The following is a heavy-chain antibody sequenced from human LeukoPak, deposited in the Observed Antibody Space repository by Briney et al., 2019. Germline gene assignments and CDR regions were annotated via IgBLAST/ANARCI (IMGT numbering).Heavy chain of an antibody. CDR2: THHSGNT. D-gene: IGHD3-3*01. CDR1: SYSISSGYY. CDR3: ARVPHGETIFGVVLYWFDP. V-gene: IGHV4-38-2*02. J-gene: IGHJ5*02. Sequence: PSETLSLTCTVSSYSISSGYYWGWIRQPPGKGLEWIGSTHHSGNTYYNPSLKSRVIISIDTSKDQFSLNVRSVTAADTAVYYCARVPHGETIFGVVLYWFDPWGQGTLVTVYS.